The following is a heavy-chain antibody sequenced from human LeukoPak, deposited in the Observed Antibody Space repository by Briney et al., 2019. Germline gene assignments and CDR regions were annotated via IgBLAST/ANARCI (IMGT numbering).Heavy chain of an antibody. V-gene: IGHV1-24*01. Sequence: ASVKVSCKVSGYTLTELSMHWVRQAPGKGLEWMGGFDPEDGETIYAQKFQGRVTMTEDTSTDTAYMELSSLRSEDTAVYYCATDPYSYGQSIFDYWGQGTLVTVSS. CDR3: ATDPYSYGQSIFDY. J-gene: IGHJ4*02. D-gene: IGHD5-18*01. CDR2: FDPEDGET. CDR1: GYTLTELS.